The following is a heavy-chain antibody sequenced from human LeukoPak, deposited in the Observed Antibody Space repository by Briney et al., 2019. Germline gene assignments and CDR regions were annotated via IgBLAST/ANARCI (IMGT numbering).Heavy chain of an antibody. J-gene: IGHJ4*02. D-gene: IGHD2-2*02. CDR3: ARIRCGHTESMCYNY. Sequence: PSETLSLTCAVHGVSVSGFSWSWIRQSPGMGLEWTGEIYHSYYTNYNPSLKSRVTISADTSENLFSLRLTSVTAADTAVYYCARIRCGHTESMCYNYWGLGTLVTVSS. V-gene: IGHV4-34*01. CDR1: GVSVSGFS. CDR2: IYHSYYT.